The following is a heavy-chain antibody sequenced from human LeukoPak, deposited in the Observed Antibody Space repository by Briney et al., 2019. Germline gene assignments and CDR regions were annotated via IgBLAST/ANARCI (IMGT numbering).Heavy chain of an antibody. J-gene: IGHJ4*02. Sequence: PGGSLRLSCAASGFTFSNAWMSWVRQASGKGLEWVGRIRSKANSYATAYAASVKGRFTISRDDSKNTAYLQMNSLKTEDTAVYYCTRPYYYDSSGKPNFDYWGQGTLVTVSS. V-gene: IGHV3-73*01. CDR1: GFTFSNAW. CDR2: IRSKANSYAT. CDR3: TRPYYYDSSGKPNFDY. D-gene: IGHD3-22*01.